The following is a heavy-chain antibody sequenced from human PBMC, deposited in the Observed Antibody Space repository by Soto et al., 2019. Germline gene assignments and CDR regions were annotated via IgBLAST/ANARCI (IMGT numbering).Heavy chain of an antibody. D-gene: IGHD2-2*01. V-gene: IGHV1-18*01. CDR2: ISAYNGNT. J-gene: IGHJ5*02. CDR3: ARHRVSVVPAAKNWFDP. Sequence: GASVKVSCKASGYTFTSYGISWVLQAPGQGLEWMGWISAYNGNTNYAQKLQGRVTMTTDTSTSTAYMELRSLRSDDTAVYYCARHRVSVVPAAKNWFDPWGQGTLVTVSS. CDR1: GYTFTSYG.